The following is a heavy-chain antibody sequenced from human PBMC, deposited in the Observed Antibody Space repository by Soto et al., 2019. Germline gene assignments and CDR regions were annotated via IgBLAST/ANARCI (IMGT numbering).Heavy chain of an antibody. CDR1: GGSSSGYY. CDR2: ITHSGIT. D-gene: IGHD2-8*01. CDR3: PAWYTGTSDDY. J-gene: IGHJ4*02. V-gene: IGHV4-34*01. Sequence: PSEPLSLTCAVYGGSSSGYYWGWFRQPPGKGLEWIGEITHSGITKYNPSLKSRVTISADTSQTRFSLSLISVTAADTALYFCPAWYTGTSDDYWGQGTQVTVAS.